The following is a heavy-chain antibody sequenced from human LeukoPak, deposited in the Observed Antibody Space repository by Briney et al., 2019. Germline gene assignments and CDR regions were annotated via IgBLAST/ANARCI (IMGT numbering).Heavy chain of an antibody. J-gene: IGHJ2*01. Sequence: GESLKISCKGSGYSFTSFWIGWVRQMPGKGLEWMGIIYPGDSNTRYSPSFQGQVTISADKSINTAYLQWRSLKASDTAMYYCARVMAVASTRPFDYWGRGTLVTVSS. CDR3: ARVMAVASTRPFDY. CDR1: GYSFTSFW. CDR2: IYPGDSNT. D-gene: IGHD6-19*01. V-gene: IGHV5-51*01.